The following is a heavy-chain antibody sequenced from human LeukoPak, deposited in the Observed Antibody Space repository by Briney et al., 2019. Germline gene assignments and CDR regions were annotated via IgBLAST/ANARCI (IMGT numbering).Heavy chain of an antibody. Sequence: SETLSLACTVSGGPISSGSYYWSWIRQPAGKGLEGIGRMYTGGSTNYNPCLKSRVTISVDTSKNQCSLKLSSAPAADTAVYYCARDISPGQWLGDDAFDIWGQGTMVTVSS. CDR3: ARDISPGQWLGDDAFDI. CDR2: MYTGGST. V-gene: IGHV4-61*02. J-gene: IGHJ3*02. D-gene: IGHD6-19*01. CDR1: GGPISSGSYY.